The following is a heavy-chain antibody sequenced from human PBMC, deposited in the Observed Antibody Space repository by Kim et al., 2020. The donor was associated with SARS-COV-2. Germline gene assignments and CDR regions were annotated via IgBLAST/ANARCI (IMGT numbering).Heavy chain of an antibody. J-gene: IGHJ4*02. CDR2: ISSSSSYI. D-gene: IGHD3-16*01. CDR3: ASGSGFYDSHAFDY. Sequence: GGSLRLSCAASGFTFSSYSMNWVRQAPGKGLEWVSSISSSSSYIYYADSVKGRFTISRDNAKNSLYLQMNSLRAEDTAVYYCASGSGFYDSHAFDYWGQGTLVTVSS. CDR1: GFTFSSYS. V-gene: IGHV3-21*01.